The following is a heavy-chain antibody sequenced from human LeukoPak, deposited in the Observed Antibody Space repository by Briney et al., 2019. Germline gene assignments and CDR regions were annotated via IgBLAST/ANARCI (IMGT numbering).Heavy chain of an antibody. D-gene: IGHD4-17*01. CDR3: ASAAHMTTVTTSTDY. Sequence: ASVKVSCKASGGTFRSYAISWVRQAPGQGLEWMGRIIPNSGGKNYAQKFQGRVTMTRDTSISTAYMELSRLRSDDTAVYYCASAAHMTTVTTSTDYWGQGTLVTVSS. J-gene: IGHJ4*02. V-gene: IGHV1-2*02. CDR2: IIPNSGGK. CDR1: GGTFRSYA.